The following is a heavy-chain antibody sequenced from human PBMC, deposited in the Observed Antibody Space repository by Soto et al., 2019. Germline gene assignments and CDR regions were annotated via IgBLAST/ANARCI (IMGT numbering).Heavy chain of an antibody. Sequence: QVQLVESGGGVVQPGRSLRLSCAASGFTFSSYGMHWVRQAPGKGLEWVAVISYDGSNKYYADSVKGRFTISRDNSKNTLYLQMNSLRAEDTAVYHCAKESHDSSGYYYDGAFDIWGQGTMVTVSS. J-gene: IGHJ3*02. V-gene: IGHV3-30*18. CDR1: GFTFSSYG. D-gene: IGHD3-22*01. CDR2: ISYDGSNK. CDR3: AKESHDSSGYYYDGAFDI.